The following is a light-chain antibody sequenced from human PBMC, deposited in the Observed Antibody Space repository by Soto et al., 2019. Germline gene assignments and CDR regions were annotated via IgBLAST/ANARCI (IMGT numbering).Light chain of an antibody. V-gene: IGKV1-5*03. Sequence: DIQMTQSPSTLSASVGDRVTITCRASQSISSWLAWYQQKPGKAPKLLIYKASSLESGVPSRFSGSGSGTEFTLTISSLQPDDFATYYCQQYNSYWKFGQGTKV. CDR1: QSISSW. CDR2: KAS. CDR3: QQYNSYWK. J-gene: IGKJ1*01.